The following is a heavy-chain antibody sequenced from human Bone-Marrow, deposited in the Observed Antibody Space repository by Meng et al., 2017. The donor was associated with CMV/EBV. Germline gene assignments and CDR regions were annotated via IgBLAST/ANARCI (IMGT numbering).Heavy chain of an antibody. J-gene: IGHJ6*02. CDR1: GYTFTSYD. CDR2: MNPNSGNT. CDR3: ARLDIVVVPARNEYYYYYGMDF. V-gene: IGHV1-8*01. D-gene: IGHD2-2*03. Sequence: ASVKVSCKASGYTFTSYDINWVRQATGQGLEWMGWMNPNSGNTGYAQKFQGRVTMTRNTSISTAYMELSSLRSEDTAVYYCARLDIVVVPARNEYYYYYGMDFWGQGPMVNVSS.